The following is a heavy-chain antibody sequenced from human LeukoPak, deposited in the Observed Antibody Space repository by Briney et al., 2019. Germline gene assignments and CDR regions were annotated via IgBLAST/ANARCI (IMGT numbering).Heavy chain of an antibody. J-gene: IGHJ4*02. CDR1: GFTFSDYY. CDR3: ARDDRVRDFWGGYLFSHFGY. V-gene: IGHV3-11*04. D-gene: IGHD3-3*01. Sequence: TGGSLRLSCAASGFTFSDYYMSWIRQAPGKGLEWISYISSGGTSIYYADSVKGRFTISRDNAKNSLYLQINSLRAEDTAVYFCARDDRVRDFWGGYLFSHFGYWGQGTLVTVSS. CDR2: ISSGGTSI.